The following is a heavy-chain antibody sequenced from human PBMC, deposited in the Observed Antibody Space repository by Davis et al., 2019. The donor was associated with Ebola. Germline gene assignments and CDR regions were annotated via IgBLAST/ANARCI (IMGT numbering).Heavy chain of an antibody. D-gene: IGHD1-26*01. V-gene: IGHV3-21*01. CDR1: GFTFSSYS. J-gene: IGHJ4*02. Sequence: GESLKISCAASGFTFSSYSMNWVRQAPGKGLEWVSSISSSSSYIYYADSVKGRFTISRDNAKNSLYLQMNSLRAEDTAVYYCARNGVGATLFDYWGQGTLVTVSS. CDR3: ARNGVGATLFDY. CDR2: ISSSSSYI.